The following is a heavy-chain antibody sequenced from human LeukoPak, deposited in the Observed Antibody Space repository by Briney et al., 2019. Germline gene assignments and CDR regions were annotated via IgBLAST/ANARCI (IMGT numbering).Heavy chain of an antibody. D-gene: IGHD1-26*01. CDR3: ARHRELLNWFDP. J-gene: IGHJ5*02. Sequence: PSETLSLTCTVSGGSISINSSYWGWIRQPPGKGLEWIGSAYYSGSTYHNPSLKSRVTISVDTSKNQFSLKLSSVTAADTAVYYCARHRELLNWFDPWGQGTLVTVSS. V-gene: IGHV4-39*01. CDR2: AYYSGST. CDR1: GGSISINSSY.